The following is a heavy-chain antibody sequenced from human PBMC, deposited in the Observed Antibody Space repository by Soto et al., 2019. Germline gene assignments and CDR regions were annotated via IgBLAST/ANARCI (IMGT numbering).Heavy chain of an antibody. CDR1: GGTFSSYA. D-gene: IGHD2-21*02. V-gene: IGHV1-69*12. CDR2: IIPIFGTA. J-gene: IGHJ6*02. CDR3: ASHCGGDCYSRSPPYYYYGMDV. Sequence: QVQLVQSGAEVKKPGSSVKVSCKASGGTFSSYAISWVRQAPGQGLEWMGGIIPIFGTADYAQKFQGRVKITAXXXTXXAYMELSSLRSEDTAVYYCASHCGGDCYSRSPPYYYYGMDVWGQGTTVTVSS.